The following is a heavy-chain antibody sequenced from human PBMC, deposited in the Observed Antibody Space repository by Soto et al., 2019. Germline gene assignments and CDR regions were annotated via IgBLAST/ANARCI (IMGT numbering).Heavy chain of an antibody. Sequence: QVKLVESGGGVVPPGMSLRLSCAASGFTFSSYGMHCVRHAPGKGLEWVTVLWYDGSIKQYADSLKGRFTISSDNSEHPLYLQMNRMRAEDTAVYYCARGSPPDFWGQGTLVTVSS. CDR3: ARGSPPDF. J-gene: IGHJ4*02. CDR1: GFTFSSYG. V-gene: IGHV3-33*01. D-gene: IGHD3-3*01. CDR2: LWYDGSIK.